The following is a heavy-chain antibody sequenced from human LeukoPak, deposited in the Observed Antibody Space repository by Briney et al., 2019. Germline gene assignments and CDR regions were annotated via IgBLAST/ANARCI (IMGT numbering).Heavy chain of an antibody. CDR2: ISRTSEST. V-gene: IGHV3-21*01. Sequence: GGSLRLSCATSGFTFKNYAMNWVRQAPGKGLEWVSIISRTSESTFYADSVKGRFTISRDNAKNSLYLQMNGLRADDTATYYCARGATDTTRWFDPWGKGTLVTVSS. D-gene: IGHD1-7*01. J-gene: IGHJ5*02. CDR3: ARGATDTTRWFDP. CDR1: GFTFKNYA.